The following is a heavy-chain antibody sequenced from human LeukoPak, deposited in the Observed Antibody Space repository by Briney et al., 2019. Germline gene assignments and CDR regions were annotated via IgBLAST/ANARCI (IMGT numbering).Heavy chain of an antibody. CDR3: ARAQTPGGRYFDSDY. CDR1: GYTFTGYY. D-gene: IGHD3-9*01. Sequence: GASVKVSCKASGYTFTGYYMHWVRQAPGQGLEWMGWINPKSGGTKYAQRFQDRVTMTRDTSISTAYMEVTSLKSDVTAVFYCARAQTPGGRYFDSDYWGQGTLATVSS. J-gene: IGHJ4*02. CDR2: INPKSGGT. V-gene: IGHV1-2*02.